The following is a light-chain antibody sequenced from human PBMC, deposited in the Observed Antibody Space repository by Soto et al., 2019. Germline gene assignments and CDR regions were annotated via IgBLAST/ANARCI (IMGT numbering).Light chain of an antibody. CDR3: QQRNNWPHT. V-gene: IGKV3D-11*02. Sequence: EIVLTQSPATLSLSPGERATLSCRASQSVNSNLGWYQQKPCQAPRLLIYVASNRATGIPARFSGSEPGTSTTLTISSLQAEDLAVYYCQQRNNWPHTFGQGTKVEIK. J-gene: IGKJ2*01. CDR2: VAS. CDR1: QSVNSN.